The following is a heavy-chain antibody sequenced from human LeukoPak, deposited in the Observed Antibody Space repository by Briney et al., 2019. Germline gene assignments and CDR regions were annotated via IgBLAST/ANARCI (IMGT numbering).Heavy chain of an antibody. CDR3: ARQALPLDTAMAGFDP. Sequence: ASVKVSCKASGYTFSVYYMHWVRQAPGQGLEWMGWINPNSGGTNYAQKFQGRVTMTRDTSISTAYMELSRLRSDDTAVYYCARQALPLDTAMAGFDPWGQGTLVTVSS. CDR1: GYTFSVYY. CDR2: INPNSGGT. V-gene: IGHV1-2*02. D-gene: IGHD5-18*01. J-gene: IGHJ5*02.